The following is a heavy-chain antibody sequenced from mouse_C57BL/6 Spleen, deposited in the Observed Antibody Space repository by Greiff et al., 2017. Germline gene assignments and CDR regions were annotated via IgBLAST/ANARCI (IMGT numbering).Heavy chain of an antibody. CDR2: IYPGSGST. J-gene: IGHJ1*03. CDR1: GYTFTSYW. Sequence: QVHVKQPGAELVKPGASVKMSCKASGYTFTSYWITWVKQRPGQGLEWIGDIYPGSGSTNYNEKFKSKATLTVDTSSSTAYMQLSSLTSEDSAVYYCARGDTTVVANGYFDVWGTGTTVTVSS. D-gene: IGHD1-1*01. V-gene: IGHV1-55*01. CDR3: ARGDTTVVANGYFDV.